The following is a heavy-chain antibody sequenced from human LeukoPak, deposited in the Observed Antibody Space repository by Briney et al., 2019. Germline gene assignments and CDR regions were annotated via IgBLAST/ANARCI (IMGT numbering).Heavy chain of an antibody. Sequence: GESLKISCKGSGYTFTNYWIGWVRQMPGKGLEWIGIIYPGDSDTRYSPSFQGQVTISADKSISTASLQWSSLKASDTAMSYCARLRDGYSDYWGQGSLVTVSS. J-gene: IGHJ4*02. V-gene: IGHV5-51*01. CDR2: IYPGDSDT. CDR1: GYTFTNYW. CDR3: ARLRDGYSDY. D-gene: IGHD5-24*01.